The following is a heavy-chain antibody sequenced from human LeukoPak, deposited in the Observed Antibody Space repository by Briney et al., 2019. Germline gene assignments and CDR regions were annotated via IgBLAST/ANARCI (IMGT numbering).Heavy chain of an antibody. J-gene: IGHJ4*02. CDR3: ARGGVYSGYDFDY. Sequence: GGSLRLSCAASGFTFSSYSMNWARQAPGKGLEWVSSISSSSSYIYYADSVKGRFTISRANAKNSLYLQMNSLRAEDTAVYYCARGGVYSGYDFDYWGQGTLVTVSS. CDR1: GFTFSSYS. CDR2: ISSSSSYI. D-gene: IGHD5-12*01. V-gene: IGHV3-21*01.